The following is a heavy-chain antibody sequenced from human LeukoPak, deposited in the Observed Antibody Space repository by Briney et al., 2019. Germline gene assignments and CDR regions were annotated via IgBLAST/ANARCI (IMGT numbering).Heavy chain of an antibody. D-gene: IGHD2-21*02. V-gene: IGHV1-69*06. CDR3: AIAAYCGGDCYSLAFDY. CDR2: IVPIFGTA. J-gene: IGHJ4*02. Sequence: ASVKVSCKASGGTFSSYAISWVRQAPGQGLEWMGGIVPIFGTANYAQKFQGRVTITADKSTSTAYMELSSLRSEDTAVYYCAIAAYCGGDCYSLAFDYWGQGTLVTVSS. CDR1: GGTFSSYA.